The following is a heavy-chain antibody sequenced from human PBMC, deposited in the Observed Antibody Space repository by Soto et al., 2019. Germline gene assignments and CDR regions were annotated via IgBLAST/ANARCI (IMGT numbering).Heavy chain of an antibody. V-gene: IGHV1-18*01. CDR2: ISAYNGNT. CDR1: GYTFTSYG. J-gene: IGHJ5*02. D-gene: IGHD2-15*01. CDR3: XRXXXXVVAVIQGSWFDP. Sequence: QVQLVQSGAEVKKPGASVKVSCKASGYTFTSYGISWVRQAPGQGLEWMGWISAYNGNTNYAQKLQGRVTMTTDTPTSTAYMELRSLRSDDTAVYXWXRXXXXVVAVIQGSWFDPWGQGTLVTVSS.